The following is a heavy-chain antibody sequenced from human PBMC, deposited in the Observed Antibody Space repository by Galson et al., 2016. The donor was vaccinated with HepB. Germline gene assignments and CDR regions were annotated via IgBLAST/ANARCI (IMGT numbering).Heavy chain of an antibody. CDR3: AKDVGYCSGGTCSIDAFDI. CDR1: GFTFINYA. J-gene: IGHJ3*02. V-gene: IGHV3-23*01. D-gene: IGHD2-15*01. CDR2: ISAGGGST. Sequence: SLSLSCAASGFTFINYAMTWVRQAPGKGLEWVSSISAGGGSTYYADSVKGRFTISRDNPKNTLYLQMNSLRDEDTAVYYCAKDVGYCSGGTCSIDAFDIWGQGTMVTVSS.